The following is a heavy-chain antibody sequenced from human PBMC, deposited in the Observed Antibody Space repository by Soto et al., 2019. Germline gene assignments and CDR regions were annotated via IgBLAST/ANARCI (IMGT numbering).Heavy chain of an antibody. CDR1: GFTFSNAW. D-gene: IGHD6-13*01. CDR2: IKSKTDGGNT. V-gene: IGHV3-15*01. Sequence: GESLKISCAASGFTFSNAWMSWVRQAPGKGLEWDGRIKSKTDGGNTDYAAPVKGRFTISRDDSKNTLYLQMNSLKTEDSAVYYCTTYLAAGGEFYYSYGMDVWGQGTTVTVSS. J-gene: IGHJ6*02. CDR3: TTYLAAGGEFYYSYGMDV.